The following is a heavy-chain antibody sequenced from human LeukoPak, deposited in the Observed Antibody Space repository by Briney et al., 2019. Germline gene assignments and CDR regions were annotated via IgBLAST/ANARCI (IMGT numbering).Heavy chain of an antibody. CDR3: ARAGLPADYFDY. CDR1: GFTLSSYG. CDR2: IWYDGSNK. J-gene: IGHJ4*02. V-gene: IGHV3-33*01. Sequence: PGRSLRLSCAASGFTLSSYGMHWVRQAPGKGLEWVAVIWYDGSNKYYADSVKGRFTISRDNSKNTLYLQMNSLRAEDTAVYYCARAGLPADYFDYWGQGTLVTVSS.